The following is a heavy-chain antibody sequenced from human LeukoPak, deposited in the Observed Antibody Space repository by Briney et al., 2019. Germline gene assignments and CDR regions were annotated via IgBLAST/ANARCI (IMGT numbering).Heavy chain of an antibody. Sequence: GGSLRLSCAASRFTFSSYGMHWVRQAPGKGLEWVAVIWYDGSNKYYADSVKGRFTISRDNSKNTLYLQMNSLRAEDTAVYYCARTTVTTLLIDYWGQGTLVTVSS. CDR1: RFTFSSYG. D-gene: IGHD4-17*01. CDR2: IWYDGSNK. V-gene: IGHV3-33*01. J-gene: IGHJ4*02. CDR3: ARTTVTTLLIDY.